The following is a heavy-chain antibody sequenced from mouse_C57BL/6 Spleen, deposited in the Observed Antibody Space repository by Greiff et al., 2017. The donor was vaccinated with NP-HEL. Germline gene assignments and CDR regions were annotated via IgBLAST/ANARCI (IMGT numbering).Heavy chain of an antibody. J-gene: IGHJ3*01. CDR2: IDPSDSGT. CDR3: AKYYGEYDEGFAY. D-gene: IGHD2-4*01. V-gene: IGHV1-52*01. Sequence: QVQLQQPGAELVRPGSSVKLSCKASGYTFTSYWMHWVKQRPIQGLEWIGNIDPSDSGTHYNQKFKDKATLTVDKSSSTAYMQLSSLTSEDSAVYYCAKYYGEYDEGFAYWGQGTLVTVSA. CDR1: GYTFTSYW.